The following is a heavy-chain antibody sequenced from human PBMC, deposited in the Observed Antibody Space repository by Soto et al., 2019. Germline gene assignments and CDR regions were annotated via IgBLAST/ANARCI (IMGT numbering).Heavy chain of an antibody. V-gene: IGHV3-23*01. J-gene: IGHJ5*02. CDR1: GFTFRSYA. Sequence: EVQLLESGGGLVQPGGSLRLSCAASGFTFRSYAMSWVRLAPGQGLVWVSTISGSATSTYYADSVKGRFTTSRDNSNNTMYLHMNSVRAEDTAVYYCVNTPEPQWLRYNCFDPWGQGTLVTVSS. CDR2: ISGSATST. CDR3: VNTPEPQWLRYNCFDP. D-gene: IGHD6-19*01.